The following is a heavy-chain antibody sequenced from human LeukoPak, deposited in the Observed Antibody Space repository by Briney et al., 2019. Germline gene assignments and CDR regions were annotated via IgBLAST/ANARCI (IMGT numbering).Heavy chain of an antibody. Sequence: KPSETLSLTCTVSGGSISSNYWSWIRQPPGKGLEWIGYIYYSGSTNYNPSLKSRVTISVDTSKNQFSLKLSSVTAADTAVYYCARELADGSGSPDYWGQGTLVTVSS. D-gene: IGHD3-10*01. V-gene: IGHV4-59*01. CDR2: IYYSGST. CDR1: GGSISSNY. CDR3: ARELADGSGSPDY. J-gene: IGHJ4*02.